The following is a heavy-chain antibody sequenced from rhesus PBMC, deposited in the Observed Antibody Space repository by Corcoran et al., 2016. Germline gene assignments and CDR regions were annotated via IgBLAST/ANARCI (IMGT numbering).Heavy chain of an antibody. CDR3: ARRGSYSGIDD. Sequence: QVQLQESGPGLVKPSETLSLTCAVSGYSISSGYTWGWIRQPPGKGLEYIGYISGSSGSTYYNPSLKSRVTISKDTSKNQFSLKLSSVTAADTAVYYCARRGSYSGIDDWGQGVLVTVSS. V-gene: IGHV4-99*01. CDR2: ISGSSGST. J-gene: IGHJ4*01. D-gene: IGHD3-16*01. CDR1: GYSISSGYT.